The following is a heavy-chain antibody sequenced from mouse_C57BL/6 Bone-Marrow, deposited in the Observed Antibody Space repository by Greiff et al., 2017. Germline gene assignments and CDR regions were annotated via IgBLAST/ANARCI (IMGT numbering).Heavy chain of an antibody. J-gene: IGHJ3*01. Sequence: QVHVKQPGAELVRPGSSVKLSCTASGYTFTSYWMDWVKQRPGQGLEWIGNIYPSDSETHYNQKFTDKATLTVDKSSSTAYMQLSSLTSEDSAVYYCARQLYYYGSSHGGQGTLVTVSA. CDR1: GYTFTSYW. CDR2: IYPSDSET. V-gene: IGHV1-61*01. CDR3: ARQLYYYGSSH. D-gene: IGHD1-1*01.